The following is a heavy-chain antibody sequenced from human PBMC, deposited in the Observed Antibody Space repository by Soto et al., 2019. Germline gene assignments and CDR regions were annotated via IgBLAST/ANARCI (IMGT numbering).Heavy chain of an antibody. V-gene: IGHV1-58*01. CDR3: AAEIYSGGDCCHFAS. CDR2: IIVGSGNK. J-gene: IGHJ4*02. CDR1: GLTFTNSA. Sequence: QVQVEQSGPEVKKPGTSVKVSCKASGLTFTNSAVQWVRQARGQRLEWIDWIIVGSGNKKYAQNLQGRITTTRDTSKSTAHMERSSLRSEETAIYYCAAEIYSGGDCCHFASRGQGTLVTVSS. D-gene: IGHD2-21*02.